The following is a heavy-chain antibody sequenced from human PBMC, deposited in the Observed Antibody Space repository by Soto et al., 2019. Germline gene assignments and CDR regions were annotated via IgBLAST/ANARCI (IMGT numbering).Heavy chain of an antibody. CDR3: ARDSGYSYGFAFDI. V-gene: IGHV3-30-3*01. D-gene: IGHD5-18*01. Sequence: SGGSLRLSCAASGFTFSSYAMHWVRQAPGKWLEWVAVISYDGSNKYYADSVKGRFTISRDNSKNTLYLQMNSLRAEDTAVYYCARDSGYSYGFAFDIWGQGXMVTV. CDR1: GFTFSSYA. CDR2: ISYDGSNK. J-gene: IGHJ3*02.